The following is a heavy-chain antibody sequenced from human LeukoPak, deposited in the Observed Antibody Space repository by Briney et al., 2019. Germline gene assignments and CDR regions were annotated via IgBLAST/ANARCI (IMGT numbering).Heavy chain of an antibody. J-gene: IGHJ3*02. D-gene: IGHD2-2*01. V-gene: IGHV3-20*04. CDR2: INWNSGST. CDR3: ARAKDCSSITCPFDI. Sequence: PGGSLRLSCAASAFTFHDYGMSWVRQAPGKGLEWVSSINWNSGSTGYADSVKGRFSISRDNRKNSLYLQMNSLRAEDTALYYCARAKDCSSITCPFDIWGQGTMVTVSS. CDR1: AFTFHDYG.